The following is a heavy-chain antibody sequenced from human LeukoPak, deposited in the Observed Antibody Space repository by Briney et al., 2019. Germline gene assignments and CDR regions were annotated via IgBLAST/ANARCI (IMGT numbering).Heavy chain of an antibody. J-gene: IGHJ3*02. CDR2: IYSAGST. Sequence: GGSLRLSCVASGFTVSSNYMSWVRQAPGKGLEWVSVIYSAGSTYYADSVKGRFSISRDNSKNTLYLQMNSLRVEDTAVYYCARDLSPWETRNPDAFNIWGQGTMVTVSS. CDR1: GFTVSSNY. V-gene: IGHV3-53*01. D-gene: IGHD1-14*01. CDR3: ARDLSPWETRNPDAFNI.